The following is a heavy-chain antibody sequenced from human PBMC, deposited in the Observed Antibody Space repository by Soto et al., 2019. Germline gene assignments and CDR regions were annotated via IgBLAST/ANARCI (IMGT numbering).Heavy chain of an antibody. D-gene: IGHD3-9*01. J-gene: IGHJ4*02. V-gene: IGHV1-18*04. CDR1: GYTFTSYG. Sequence: ASVKVSCKASGYTFTSYGISWVRQAPGQGLEWMGWISAYNGNTNYAQKLQGRVTMTTDTSTSTAYMELRSLRSDDTAVYYCARSPYYDILTGYSLDYWGQGTLVTVSS. CDR3: ARSPYYDILTGYSLDY. CDR2: ISAYNGNT.